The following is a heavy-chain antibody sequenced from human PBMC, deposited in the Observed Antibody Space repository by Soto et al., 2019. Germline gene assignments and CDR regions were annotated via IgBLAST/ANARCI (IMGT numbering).Heavy chain of an antibody. Sequence: GGSLRLSCVGSALSFNTSWMYWVRQAPGKGLAWVSRINPDGSSTAYADSVKGRFTISRDNAKKTLYLQMSRLGVEDTAVYYCTRYAALYNWSLGTLVTVSS. CDR3: TRYAALYN. J-gene: IGHJ4*02. CDR1: ALSFNTSW. CDR2: INPDGSST. D-gene: IGHD2-8*01. V-gene: IGHV3-74*01.